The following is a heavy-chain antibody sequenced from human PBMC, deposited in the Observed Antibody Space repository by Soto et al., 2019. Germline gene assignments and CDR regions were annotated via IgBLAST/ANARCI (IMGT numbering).Heavy chain of an antibody. V-gene: IGHV3-30*03. D-gene: IGHD2-15*01. CDR2: ISYDGSTK. Sequence: QVQLVESGGGVVQPGRSLRLSCAASGFTFSTYGMHWVRQAPGKGLDWVAVISYDGSTKYYADSLKGRFTISRDNSKNTLYLQMNSLRPEDTAVYYCARMEVVPGYFDLWGRGTLVTVSS. CDR3: ARMEVVPGYFDL. CDR1: GFTFSTYG. J-gene: IGHJ2*01.